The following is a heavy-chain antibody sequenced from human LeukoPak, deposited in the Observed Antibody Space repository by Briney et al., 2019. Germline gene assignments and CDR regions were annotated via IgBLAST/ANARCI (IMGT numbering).Heavy chain of an antibody. CDR3: AREEYSVRRGARLDH. J-gene: IGHJ4*02. Sequence: GFLRLSCAASGFTFNNYWMHWVRQAPGKGLVWVSRINSDGSSTGYADSVRGRFTISRDTAKNTLYLQMNSVRVEDTAMYYCAREEYSVRRGARLDHWGQGTLVIVSS. V-gene: IGHV3-74*01. D-gene: IGHD4-11*01. CDR1: GFTFNNYW. CDR2: INSDGSST.